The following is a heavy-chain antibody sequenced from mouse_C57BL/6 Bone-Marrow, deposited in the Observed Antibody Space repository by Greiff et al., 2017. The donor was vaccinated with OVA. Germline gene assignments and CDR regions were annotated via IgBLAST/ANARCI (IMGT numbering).Heavy chain of an antibody. V-gene: IGHV1-82*01. CDR3: ARGDYAMDC. CDR2: IYPGDGDT. CDR1: GYAFSSSW. Sequence: QVQLQQSGPELVKPGASVKISCKASGYAFSSSWMNWVKQRPGKGLEWIGRIYPGDGDTNYNGKFKGKATLTADKSSSTAYMQLSSLTSEDSAVYFCARGDYAMDCWGQGTSVTVSS. J-gene: IGHJ4*01.